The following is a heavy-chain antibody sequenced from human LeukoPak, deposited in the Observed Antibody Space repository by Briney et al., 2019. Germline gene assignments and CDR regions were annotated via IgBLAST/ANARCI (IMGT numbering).Heavy chain of an antibody. D-gene: IGHD6-19*01. V-gene: IGHV3-23*01. CDR2: ISGSGGTT. Sequence: GGSLRLSCAASGLIFSRYGMSWVRQAPGKRLEWVSAISGSGGTTYYADSVKGRFTISRDNSKSTLYLQINSLRAEDTAVYYCAKDHLPGIVVADRDYWGQGTLVTVSS. CDR1: GLIFSRYG. J-gene: IGHJ4*02. CDR3: AKDHLPGIVVADRDY.